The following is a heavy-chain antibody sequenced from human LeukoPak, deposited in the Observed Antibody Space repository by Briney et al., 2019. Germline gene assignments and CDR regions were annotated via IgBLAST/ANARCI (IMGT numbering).Heavy chain of an antibody. J-gene: IGHJ4*02. CDR2: IYSGGST. CDR1: GFTVSSNY. CDR3: ARASLITVSGWYDY. Sequence: PGRSLRLSCAASGFTVSSNYMSWVRQAPGKGLEWVSVIYSGGSTYYADSVKGRFTISRDNSKNTLYLQMNSLRAEDTAVYYCARASLITVSGWYDYWGQGTLVTVSS. V-gene: IGHV3-53*01. D-gene: IGHD6-19*01.